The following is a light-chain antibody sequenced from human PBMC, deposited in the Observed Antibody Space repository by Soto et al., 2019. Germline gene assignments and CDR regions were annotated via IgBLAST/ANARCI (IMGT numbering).Light chain of an antibody. CDR2: GAS. J-gene: IGKJ1*01. Sequence: DIQMTQSPSSLSASVGDRVTITCRASENIRSYLNWYLHKPGKAPKLLIYGASTLQSGVPSSFTGSGSGTHFTLTISNLQPEDCATYFCQQSYNSPPTFGPGTKVDIK. CDR3: QQSYNSPPT. V-gene: IGKV1-39*01. CDR1: ENIRSY.